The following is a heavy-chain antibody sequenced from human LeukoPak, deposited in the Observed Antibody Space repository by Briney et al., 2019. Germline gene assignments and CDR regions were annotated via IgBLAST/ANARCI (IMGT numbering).Heavy chain of an antibody. J-gene: IGHJ5*02. CDR2: IYHSGST. Sequence: PSETLSPTCAVSGYSISSGYYWGWIRQPPGKGLEWIGSIYHSGSTYYNPSLKSRVTISVDTSKNQFSLKLSSVTAADTAVYYCARATRDRGNGFDPWGQGTLVTVSS. CDR3: ARATRDRGNGFDP. D-gene: IGHD2-15*01. CDR1: GYSISSGYY. V-gene: IGHV4-38-2*01.